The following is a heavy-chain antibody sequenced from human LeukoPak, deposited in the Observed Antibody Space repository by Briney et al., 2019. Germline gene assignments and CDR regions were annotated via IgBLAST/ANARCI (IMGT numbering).Heavy chain of an antibody. CDR1: GLTFSDYA. CDR2: ITSGFTP. D-gene: IGHD2-15*01. V-gene: IGHV3-23*01. Sequence: GGSLRLSCAASGLTFSDYAMSWFRQAPGKGLEWVSGITSGFTPRYADSVKGRFTISRDNSKNTFHLQLNSLRAEDTAVYYCAKDYSDSRVADVFFEYWGQGTLVTVSS. CDR3: AKDYSDSRVADVFFEY. J-gene: IGHJ4*02.